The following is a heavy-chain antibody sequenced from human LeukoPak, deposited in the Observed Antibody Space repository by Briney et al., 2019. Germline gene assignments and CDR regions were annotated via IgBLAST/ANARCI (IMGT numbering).Heavy chain of an antibody. CDR1: GFSVSLNY. D-gene: IGHD3-3*02. J-gene: IGHJ2*01. CDR3: ARVGDHFHWYLDL. V-gene: IGHV3-53*01. Sequence: GGSLTLSCAASGFSVSLNYMNWVRQAPGKGLEWVSILYSGSDTYYAASVKGRFTISRDPSKNMLFLHRNSLRAEDTAVYCARVGDHFHWYLDLWGRGTLVTVSS. CDR2: LYSGSDT.